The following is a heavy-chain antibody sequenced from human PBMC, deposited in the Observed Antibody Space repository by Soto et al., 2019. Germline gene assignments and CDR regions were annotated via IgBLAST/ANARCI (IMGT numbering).Heavy chain of an antibody. Sequence: EVQLVESGGGLVKPGGSLRLSCAASGFTFSSYSMNWVRQAPGKGLEWVSSISSSSSYIYYADSVKGRFTISRDNAKNSLYLQMNSLRAEDTAVYYCARVSRRYYFYGMDVWGQGTTVTVSS. CDR2: ISSSSSYI. J-gene: IGHJ6*02. CDR1: GFTFSSYS. D-gene: IGHD2-21*02. V-gene: IGHV3-21*01. CDR3: ARVSRRYYFYGMDV.